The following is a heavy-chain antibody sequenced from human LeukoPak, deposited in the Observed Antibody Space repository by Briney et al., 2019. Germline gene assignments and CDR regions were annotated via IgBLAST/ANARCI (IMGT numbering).Heavy chain of an antibody. CDR2: IYPSGVTT. J-gene: IGHJ4*02. CDR1: GYTFTNYY. Sequence: ASVTVSCKASGYTFTNYYLHWVRQAPGQGLEWVGMIYPSGVTTNYAQKFQGRVTLTRDTSKGKGYMQLSSLRAEDAAVYYCARGAVPGTYYFDYWGQGTLVTVSS. CDR3: ARGAVPGTYYFDY. V-gene: IGHV1-46*01. D-gene: IGHD6-13*01.